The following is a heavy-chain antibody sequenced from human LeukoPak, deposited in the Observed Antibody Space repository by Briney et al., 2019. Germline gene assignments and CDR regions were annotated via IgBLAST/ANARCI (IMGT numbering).Heavy chain of an antibody. D-gene: IGHD3-10*01. Sequence: SHTLSLTCAISGDGLSSNGAAWNCVWQSPSRGLEWRGGTYYRSKWYDDYAVTGTSRITLSSETSKNPFSLQRNSVTPEDEAFYYCARGVLPPFDPWGQGTPVTVSS. CDR1: GDGLSSNGAA. CDR3: ARGVLPPFDP. CDR2: TYYRSKWYD. J-gene: IGHJ5*02. V-gene: IGHV6-1*01.